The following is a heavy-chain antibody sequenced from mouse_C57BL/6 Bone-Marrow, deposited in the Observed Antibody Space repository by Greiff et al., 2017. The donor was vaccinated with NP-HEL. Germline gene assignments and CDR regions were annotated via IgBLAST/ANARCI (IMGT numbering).Heavy chain of an antibody. CDR1: GFTFSDYY. J-gene: IGHJ1*03. CDR2: ISNGGGST. V-gene: IGHV5-12*01. Sequence: EVHLVESGGGLVQPGGSLKLSCAASGFTFSDYYMYWVRQTPEKRLEWVAYISNGGGSTYYPDTVKGRFTISSDNAKNTLYLQMSRLKSEDTAMYYCARRLYGSSYDWYFDVWGTGTTVTVSS. D-gene: IGHD1-1*01. CDR3: ARRLYGSSYDWYFDV.